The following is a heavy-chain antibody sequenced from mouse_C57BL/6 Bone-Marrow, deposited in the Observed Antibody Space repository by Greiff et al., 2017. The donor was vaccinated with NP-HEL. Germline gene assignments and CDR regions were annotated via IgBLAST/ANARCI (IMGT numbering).Heavy chain of an antibody. V-gene: IGHV1-76*01. CDR1: GYTFTDYY. CDR2: IYPGSGNT. Sequence: VQLQQSGAELVRPGASVKLSCKASGYTFTDYYINWVKQRPGQGLEWIARIYPGSGNTYYNEKFKGKATLTAEKSSSTAYMQLSSLTSEDSAVYCCARKWAQDYWGQGTTLTVSS. D-gene: IGHD1-3*01. CDR3: ARKWAQDY. J-gene: IGHJ2*01.